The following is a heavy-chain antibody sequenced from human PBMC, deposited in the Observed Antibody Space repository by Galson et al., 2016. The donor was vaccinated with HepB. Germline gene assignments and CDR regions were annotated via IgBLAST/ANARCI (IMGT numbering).Heavy chain of an antibody. CDR2: IKGDGGEK. V-gene: IGHV3-7*01. J-gene: IGHJ4*02. D-gene: IGHD4-23*01. CDR3: ATPYYGGADPHFDF. CDR1: GVTFSNYW. Sequence: SLRLSCAVSGVTFSNYWMSWVRQAPGKGLEWVASIKGDGGEKYYLDSVKGQFSVSRDNAKRSVYLQMNSLRPEDTAVYYCATPYYGGADPHFDFWGRGTLVTGSS.